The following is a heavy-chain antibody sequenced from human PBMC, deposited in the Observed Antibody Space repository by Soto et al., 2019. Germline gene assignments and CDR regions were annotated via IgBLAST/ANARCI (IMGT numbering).Heavy chain of an antibody. D-gene: IGHD2-21*02. J-gene: IGHJ4*02. CDR1: GYTFTSYG. Sequence: ASVKVSCKASGYTFTSYGISWVRQAPGQGLEWMGWISAYNGNTNDAQKLQGRVTMTTDTSTSTAYMELRSLRSDDTAVYYCARQCPGGGDCYFFDCWGQGTLVTVSS. CDR2: ISAYNGNT. V-gene: IGHV1-18*04. CDR3: ARQCPGGGDCYFFDC.